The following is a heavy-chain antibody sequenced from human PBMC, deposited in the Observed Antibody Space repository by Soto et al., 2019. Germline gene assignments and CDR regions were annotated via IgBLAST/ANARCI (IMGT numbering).Heavy chain of an antibody. J-gene: IGHJ4*02. CDR2: IFYLGSS. V-gene: IGHV4-39*01. Sequence: SSTXSLTCTVSVYSIIISYFYLWWVRQPPGKVLEWIGSIFYLGSSYYNPSLKSRVTMSVDTSKNQFSLRLRSVTAADTAFYLCERKYLEISKNKWLEQWGQGIMVTVSS. CDR1: VYSIIISYFY. D-gene: IGHD5-18*01. CDR3: ERKYLEISKNKWLEQ.